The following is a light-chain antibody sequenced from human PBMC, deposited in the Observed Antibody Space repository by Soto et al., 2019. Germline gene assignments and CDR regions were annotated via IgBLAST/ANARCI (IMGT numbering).Light chain of an antibody. J-gene: IGKJ5*01. Sequence: EIVLTQSPGTLSLSLGERATLSCRASQRVRSSYLAWYQQKPGQAPRLILYGASTRATGFPARFSGSGSGTEFTLTISSLQSEDFAVYLCQQYHYWPITFGQGTRLEI. CDR3: QQYHYWPIT. CDR2: GAS. V-gene: IGKV3-15*01. CDR1: QRVRSSY.